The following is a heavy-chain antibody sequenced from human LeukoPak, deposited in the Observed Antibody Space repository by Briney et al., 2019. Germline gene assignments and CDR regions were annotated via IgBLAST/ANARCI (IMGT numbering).Heavy chain of an antibody. J-gene: IGHJ4*02. V-gene: IGHV4-59*01. CDR1: GAPINGYY. Sequence: SETLSLTCTVSGAPINGYYWSWIRQPPGKVLEWIGYIYYSGTTSYNASLKSRVTMSVDTSKNQLSLQVSSVTTADTAVYYCARDVTGPFDSWGQGTLVTVSS. CDR2: IYYSGTT. CDR3: ARDVTGPFDS.